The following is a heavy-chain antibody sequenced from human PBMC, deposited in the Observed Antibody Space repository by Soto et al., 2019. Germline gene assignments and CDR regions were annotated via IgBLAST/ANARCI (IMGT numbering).Heavy chain of an antibody. D-gene: IGHD6-13*01. J-gene: IGHJ5*02. CDR1: GFSLSNAGLG. V-gene: IGHV2-26*04. Sequence: QVTVKESGPVVVKPTETLTLTCTVSGFSLSNAGLGVSWIRQPPGKALEWLAHIFSNDEKSYSTSLKSRLTISKDTSKSQVVLTMTNMDPVDTATYYCASTYSSSWCWFDPWGQGTLVTVSS. CDR2: IFSNDEK. CDR3: ASTYSSSWCWFDP.